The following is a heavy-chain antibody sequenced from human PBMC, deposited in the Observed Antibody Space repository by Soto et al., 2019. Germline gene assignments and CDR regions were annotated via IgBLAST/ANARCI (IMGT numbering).Heavy chain of an antibody. CDR3: ASASKGTYYYDSSGYYDAFDI. CDR1: GYTFTSYA. Sequence: ASVKVSCKASGYTFTSYAMHWVRQAPGQRLEWMGWINAGNGNTKYSQKFQGRVTITRDTSASTAYMELSSLRSEDTAVYYCASASKGTYYYDSSGYYDAFDIWGQGTMVTVPS. J-gene: IGHJ3*02. V-gene: IGHV1-3*01. CDR2: INAGNGNT. D-gene: IGHD3-22*01.